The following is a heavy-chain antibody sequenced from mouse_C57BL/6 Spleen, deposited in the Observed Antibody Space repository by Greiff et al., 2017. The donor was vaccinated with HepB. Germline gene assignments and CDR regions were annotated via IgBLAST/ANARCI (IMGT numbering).Heavy chain of an antibody. CDR1: GYTFTDYY. CDR2: INPYNGGT. CDR3: ARSGILRSQYYFDY. V-gene: IGHV1-19*01. J-gene: IGHJ2*01. D-gene: IGHD1-1*01. Sequence: EVQLQQSGPVLVKPGASVKMSCKASGYTFTDYYMNWVKQSHGKSLEWIGVINPYNGGTSYNQKFKGKATLTVDKSSSTAYMELNSLTSEDSAVYYCARSGILRSQYYFDYWGQGTTLTVSS.